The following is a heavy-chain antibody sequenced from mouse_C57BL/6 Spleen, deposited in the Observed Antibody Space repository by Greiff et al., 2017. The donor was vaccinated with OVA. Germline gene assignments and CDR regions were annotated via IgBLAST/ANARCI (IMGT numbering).Heavy chain of an antibody. Sequence: DVQLVESGPGLVKPSQSLSLTCSVTGYSITSGYFWNWIRQFPGNQLEWMGYISYDGSNNYNPSLKNQISITRDTSKNQFFLKLNSVTTEDAATYYCARDKPASFAYWGQGTLVTVSA. CDR2: ISYDGSN. CDR1: GYSITSGYF. V-gene: IGHV3-6*01. D-gene: IGHD6-1*01. CDR3: ARDKPASFAY. J-gene: IGHJ3*01.